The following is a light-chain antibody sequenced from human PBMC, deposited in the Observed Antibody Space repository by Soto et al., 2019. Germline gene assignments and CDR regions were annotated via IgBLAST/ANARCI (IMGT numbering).Light chain of an antibody. CDR2: EVS. J-gene: IGLJ1*01. CDR3: CSYTTSRTLV. Sequence: QSVLTQPASVSGSPGQSITISCTGTSSDVGAYNHVSWYQQHPGKAPQLIIYEVSKRPSGLSNRFSASKSGNTASLTISGPQAEDEADYYCCSYTTSRTLVFGTGTKVTVL. CDR1: SSDVGAYNH. V-gene: IGLV2-14*01.